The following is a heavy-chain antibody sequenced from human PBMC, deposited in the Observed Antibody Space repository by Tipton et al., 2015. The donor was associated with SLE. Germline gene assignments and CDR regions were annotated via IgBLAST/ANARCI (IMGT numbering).Heavy chain of an antibody. CDR3: ARDGDYYDSSGYYHGDY. Sequence: QLVQSGAEVKKPGASVKVSCKASGYTFTSYGISWVRQAPGKGLEWVANIKQDGSEKYYVDSVKGRFTISRDNAKNSLYLQMNSLRAEDTAVYYCARDGDYYDSSGYYHGDYWGQGTLVTVSS. D-gene: IGHD3-22*01. J-gene: IGHJ4*02. CDR1: GYTFTSYG. V-gene: IGHV3-7*05. CDR2: IKQDGSEK.